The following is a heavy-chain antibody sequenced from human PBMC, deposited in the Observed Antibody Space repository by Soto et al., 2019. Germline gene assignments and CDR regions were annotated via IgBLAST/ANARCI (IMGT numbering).Heavy chain of an antibody. CDR3: ATSMRHTLNP. D-gene: IGHD2-8*01. J-gene: IGHJ5*02. V-gene: IGHV3-7*01. Sequence: VPVVESGGGLVQPGGSLRLSCAASGFTFSSHWMTWVRQVPGKGLEWVANINQDGSDQYYVDSVKGRFTISRDNAKNSLCLHMNSLRVEDTAVYYCATSMRHTLNPWGQGTLVTVSS. CDR1: GFTFSSHW. CDR2: INQDGSDQ.